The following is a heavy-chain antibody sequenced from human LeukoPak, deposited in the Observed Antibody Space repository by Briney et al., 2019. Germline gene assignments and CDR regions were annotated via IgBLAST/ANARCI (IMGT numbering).Heavy chain of an antibody. V-gene: IGHV3-11*05. J-gene: IGHJ4*02. CDR3: ARAPPDYDTLTAEYYFDC. D-gene: IGHD3-9*01. CDR1: GFTFSDYY. Sequence: GGSLRLSCAASGFTFSDYYMSWIRQAPGKGLEWVSYISSSSRYTNYADSVKGRFTISRDNAKNSLYLQMNSLRAEDTAVYYCARAPPDYDTLTAEYYFDCWGQGTLVTVSS. CDR2: ISSSSRYT.